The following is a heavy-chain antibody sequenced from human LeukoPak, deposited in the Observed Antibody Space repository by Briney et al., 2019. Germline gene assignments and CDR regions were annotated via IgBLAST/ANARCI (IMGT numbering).Heavy chain of an antibody. CDR2: VSSNGDST. Sequence: GGSLRLSCSASGFTFSSYAMYWVRQAPGKGPEYVSAVSSNGDSTYYAGSVKGRFTISRDNSKNTLYLQMSSLRAEDTAVYYCVAAMVARAIDYWGQGTLVTVSS. CDR3: VAAMVARAIDY. D-gene: IGHD5-18*01. J-gene: IGHJ4*02. CDR1: GFTFSSYA. V-gene: IGHV3-64D*06.